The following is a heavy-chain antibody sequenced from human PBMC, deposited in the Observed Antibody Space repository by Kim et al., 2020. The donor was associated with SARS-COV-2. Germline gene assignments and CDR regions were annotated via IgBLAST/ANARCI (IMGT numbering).Heavy chain of an antibody. D-gene: IGHD1-26*01. CDR1: GFTFSSYW. Sequence: GGSLRLSCAASGFTFSSYWMSWVRQAPGKGLEWVANIKQDGSEKYYVDSVKGRFTISRDNAKNSLYLQMNSLRAEDTAVYYCARDRKGGGSYEDYWGQGTLVTVSS. V-gene: IGHV3-7*01. J-gene: IGHJ4*02. CDR3: ARDRKGGGSYEDY. CDR2: IKQDGSEK.